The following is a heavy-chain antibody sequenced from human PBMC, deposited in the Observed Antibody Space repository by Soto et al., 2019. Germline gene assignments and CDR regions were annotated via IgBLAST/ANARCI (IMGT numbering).Heavy chain of an antibody. CDR2: IYHSGST. J-gene: IGHJ4*02. CDR3: ARAPYDILTGYYHDY. Sequence: PGGSLRLSCVASGFTFSGYAMSWVRQPPGKGLEWIGEIYHSGSTNYNPSLKSRVTISVDKSRNQFSLKLSSVTAADTAVYYCARAPYDILTGYYHDYWGQGTLVTVSS. D-gene: IGHD3-9*01. CDR1: GFTFSGYAM. V-gene: IGHV4-4*02.